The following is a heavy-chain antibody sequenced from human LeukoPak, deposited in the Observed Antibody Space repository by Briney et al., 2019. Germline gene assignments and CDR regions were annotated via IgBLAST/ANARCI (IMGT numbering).Heavy chain of an antibody. J-gene: IGHJ5*02. V-gene: IGHV3-30*18. CDR2: ISYDGSNK. D-gene: IGHD2-15*01. CDR1: GFTFSSYG. Sequence: GRSLRLSCAASGFTFSSYGMHWVRQAPGKGLEWVAVISYDGSNKYYADSVKGRFTISRDNSENTLYLQMNSLRAEDTAVYYCAKASNHYCSGGSCYNNWFDPWGQGTLVTVSS. CDR3: AKASNHYCSGGSCYNNWFDP.